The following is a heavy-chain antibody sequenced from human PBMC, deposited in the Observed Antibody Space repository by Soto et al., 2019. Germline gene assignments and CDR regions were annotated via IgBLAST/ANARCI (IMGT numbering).Heavy chain of an antibody. D-gene: IGHD6-13*01. CDR2: ISAYNGNT. Sequence: ASVEVSCKASGYTFTSYGISWVRQAPGQVLEWMGWISAYNGNTNYAQKLQGRVTMTTDTSTSTAYMELRSLRSDDTAVYYCARDLIIAAAGYYYYGMDVWGQGTTVTVSS. J-gene: IGHJ6*02. CDR3: ARDLIIAAAGYYYYGMDV. V-gene: IGHV1-18*01. CDR1: GYTFTSYG.